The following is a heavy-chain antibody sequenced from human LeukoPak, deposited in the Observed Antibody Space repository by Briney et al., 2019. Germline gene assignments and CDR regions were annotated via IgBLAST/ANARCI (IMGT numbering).Heavy chain of an antibody. CDR3: ARVGKYGGYEFDP. CDR2: IYHSGST. J-gene: IGHJ5*02. Sequence: SETLSPTCAVSGGSISSGGYSWSWIRQPPGKGLEWIGYIYHSGSTYYNPSLKSRVTISVDRSKNQFSLKLSSVTAADTAVYYCARVGKYGGYEFDPWGQGTLVTVSS. D-gene: IGHD5-12*01. CDR1: GGSISSGGYS. V-gene: IGHV4-30-2*01.